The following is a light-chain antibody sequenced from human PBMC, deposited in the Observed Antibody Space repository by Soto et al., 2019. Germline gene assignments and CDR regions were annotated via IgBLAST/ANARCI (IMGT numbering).Light chain of an antibody. CDR3: SSYTSGSTLV. CDR1: SNDVGGYNY. CDR2: EVT. J-gene: IGLJ3*02. Sequence: QSALTQPASVSGSPGQSITISCTGSSNDVGGYNYVSWYQQHQGKAPKLMIYEVTNRPSGVSKRFSGSKSGNTASLTISGLQAEDEADYYCSSYTSGSTLVFGGGTKVTVL. V-gene: IGLV2-14*01.